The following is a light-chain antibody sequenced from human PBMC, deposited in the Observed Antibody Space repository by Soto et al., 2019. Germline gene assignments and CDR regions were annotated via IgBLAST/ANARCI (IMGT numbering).Light chain of an antibody. CDR2: EVS. Sequence: QSVLNQSASVSGSPGQSVTISCTGTSSDVGGYPYVSWYQQNPGKAPKVVIYEVSNRPSGVSNRFSGSKSGNTASLTISGLQAEDEADYYCSSYTSINTVIFGGGTK. CDR1: SSDVGGYPY. CDR3: SSYTSINTVI. V-gene: IGLV2-14*01. J-gene: IGLJ2*01.